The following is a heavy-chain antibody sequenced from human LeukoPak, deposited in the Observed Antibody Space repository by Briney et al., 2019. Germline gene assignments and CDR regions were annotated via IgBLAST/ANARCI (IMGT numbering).Heavy chain of an antibody. D-gene: IGHD6-13*01. V-gene: IGHV3-21*01. Sequence: PGGSLRLSCAASGFTFSSYSRNWVRQAPGKGLEWVSSISSSSSYIYYADSVKGRFTISRDNAKNSLYLQMNSLRAEDSAVYYCARARTHGYSSSWSPFDYWGQGTLVTVSS. J-gene: IGHJ4*02. CDR2: ISSSSSYI. CDR1: GFTFSSYS. CDR3: ARARTHGYSSSWSPFDY.